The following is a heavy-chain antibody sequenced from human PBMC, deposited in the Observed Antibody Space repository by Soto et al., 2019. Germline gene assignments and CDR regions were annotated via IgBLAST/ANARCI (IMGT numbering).Heavy chain of an antibody. CDR1: GGSISNAAYS. J-gene: IGHJ4*02. CDR2: IYPSGMP. V-gene: IGHV4-30-2*01. D-gene: IGHD5-18*01. Sequence: SETLSLACTVSGGSISNAAYSWSWIRQPPGKGLEWIGYIYPSGMPFYNPSLRSRVTISIDRSNDQFSLNLKSVTAADTAVYYCARERGGYGLFDSWGQGTLVTVSS. CDR3: ARERGGYGLFDS.